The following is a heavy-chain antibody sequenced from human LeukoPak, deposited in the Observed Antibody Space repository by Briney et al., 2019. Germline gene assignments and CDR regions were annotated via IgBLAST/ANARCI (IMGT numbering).Heavy chain of an antibody. V-gene: IGHV4-4*07. CDR2: IYSSGST. Sequence: SETLSLTCTVSRGSFSYYYWSWIGQPAEKGLEWIGRIYSSGSTDYNPSLKSRVTMSVDTSKNQFSLKLNSVTAADAAVYYCAREDYSSGWYHTDYWGQGALVTVSS. CDR3: AREDYSSGWYHTDY. CDR1: RGSFSYYY. J-gene: IGHJ4*02. D-gene: IGHD6-19*01.